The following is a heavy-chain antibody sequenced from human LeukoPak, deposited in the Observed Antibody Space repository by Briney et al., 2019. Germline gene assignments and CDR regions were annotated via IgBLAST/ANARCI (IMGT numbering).Heavy chain of an antibody. CDR3: ARVGDYSPRGWFDP. V-gene: IGHV1-46*01. D-gene: IGHD4-11*01. CDR2: INPSGDST. CDR1: GYTFTSYY. Sequence: ASVKVSCKASGYTFTSYYIHWVRQAPGQGLEWMGIINPSGDSTTYAQKFQGRVTMTRDMSTRTLYMELSSLRSEDTAFYSCARVGDYSPRGWFDPWGQGTLVTVSS. J-gene: IGHJ5*02.